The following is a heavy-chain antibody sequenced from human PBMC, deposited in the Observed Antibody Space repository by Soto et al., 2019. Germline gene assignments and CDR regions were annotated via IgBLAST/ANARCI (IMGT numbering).Heavy chain of an antibody. D-gene: IGHD6-25*01. CDR2: IYYSGGT. Sequence: SETLSLTCTVSGGSISSYYWSWIRQPPGKGLGWIGYIYYSGGTNYDPSLRSRVTISVDTSKNQFSLKLSSVTAADTAVYYCARHARSSGWFDPWGQGTLVTVSS. CDR3: ARHARSSGWFDP. V-gene: IGHV4-59*08. J-gene: IGHJ5*02. CDR1: GGSISSYY.